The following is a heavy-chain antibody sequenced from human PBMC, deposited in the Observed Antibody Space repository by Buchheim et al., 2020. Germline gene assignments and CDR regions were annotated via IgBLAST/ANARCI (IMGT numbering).Heavy chain of an antibody. V-gene: IGHV4-31*03. D-gene: IGHD2-2*01. CDR2: IYYSGST. CDR3: ARVGVVPGDYYYMDV. CDR1: GGSISSGGYY. J-gene: IGHJ6*03. Sequence: QVQLQESGPGLVKPSQTLSLTCTVSGGSISSGGYYWSWIRQHPGKGLEWIGYIYYSGSTYYNPSLKSRVTTSVTTPKNQSSLKLSSVTAADTAVYYWARVGVVPGDYYYMDVWGKGTT.